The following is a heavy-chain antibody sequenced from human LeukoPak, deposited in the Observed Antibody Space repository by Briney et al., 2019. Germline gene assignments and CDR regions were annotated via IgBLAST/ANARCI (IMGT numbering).Heavy chain of an antibody. CDR3: ARQISRYCSAGTCYTGWELYFDS. CDR1: GFTFSSYE. D-gene: IGHD2-15*01. V-gene: IGHV3-48*03. CDR2: ISSSGSSI. Sequence: GGSLRLSCAASGFTFSSYEMNWVRQAPGKGLEWISYISSSGSSIDYADSVKGRLTISRDNAKNSLYLRMNSLRAEDTAIYHCARQISRYCSAGTCYTGWELYFDSWGQGTPVTGSS. J-gene: IGHJ4*02.